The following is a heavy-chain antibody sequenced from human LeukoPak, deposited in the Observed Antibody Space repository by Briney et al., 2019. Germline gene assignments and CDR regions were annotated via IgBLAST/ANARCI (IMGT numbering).Heavy chain of an antibody. CDR2: IYHGDYNT. CDR1: GYSFTCYW. D-gene: IGHD5-18*01. Sequence: NPGESLHISCKGSGYSFTCYWLGWVRPLPGKGVEGMGIIYHGDYNTRNSTSSQGQVSSSADKSISTAYRQWSLLKASDTDMYYCVCISGGYSYGVYYYFGMDVWGKGTTVTVSS. V-gene: IGHV5-51*01. J-gene: IGHJ6*04. CDR3: VCISGGYSYGVYYYFGMDV.